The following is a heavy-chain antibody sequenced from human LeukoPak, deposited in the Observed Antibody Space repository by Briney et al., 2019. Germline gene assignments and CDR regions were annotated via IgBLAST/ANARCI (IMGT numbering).Heavy chain of an antibody. D-gene: IGHD1-26*01. CDR2: ISDSGDDT. CDR1: GFIFSSYA. Sequence: GVSLTLSCAASGFIFSSYAMRWVRQAPGKGLEWVSSISDSGDDTYYADSVKGRFTISRDNSKNTLYFQMTSLRAEDTAVYYCAKSSGTFYSDYWGQGTLVTVSS. J-gene: IGHJ4*02. CDR3: AKSSGTFYSDY. V-gene: IGHV3-23*01.